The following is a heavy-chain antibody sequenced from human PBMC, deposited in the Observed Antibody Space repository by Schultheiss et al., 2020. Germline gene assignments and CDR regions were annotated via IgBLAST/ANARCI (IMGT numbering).Heavy chain of an antibody. CDR3: AKLRGYQMASPFDS. J-gene: IGHJ4*02. V-gene: IGHV5-51*01. CDR1: GYSFTNFW. D-gene: IGHD5-24*01. CDR2: IYPADSDT. Sequence: GGSLRLSCKTSGYSFTNFWIGWVRQMPGKGLEWVGIIYPADSDTRYSPSFQGQVTISADMSTSTAYLHWSGLKASDTAMYYCAKLRGYQMASPFDSWGQGTLVTVSS.